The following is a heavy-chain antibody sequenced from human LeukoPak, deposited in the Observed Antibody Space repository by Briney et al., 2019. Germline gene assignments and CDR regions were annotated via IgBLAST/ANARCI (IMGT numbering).Heavy chain of an antibody. D-gene: IGHD3-3*01. CDR3: ARAKLEWSSGYYYYMDV. CDR1: GGTFSSYA. Sequence: SVKVSCKASGGTFSSYAISWVRQAPGQGLEWMGRIIPILGIANYAQKFQGRVTITADKSTSTAYMELSSLRSEDTAVYYCARAKLEWSSGYYYYMDVWGKGTTVTVSS. V-gene: IGHV1-69*04. CDR2: IIPILGIA. J-gene: IGHJ6*03.